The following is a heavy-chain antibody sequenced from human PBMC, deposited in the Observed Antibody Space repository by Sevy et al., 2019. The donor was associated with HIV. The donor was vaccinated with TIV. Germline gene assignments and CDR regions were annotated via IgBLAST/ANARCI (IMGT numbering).Heavy chain of an antibody. V-gene: IGHV3-33*01. J-gene: IGHJ4*02. CDR1: GFTFSSHG. CDR3: ARDKDYSNYLPDY. CDR2: IWYDGSNK. Sequence: GGSLRLSCAASGFTFSSHGMHWVRQAPGKGLEWVAVIWYDGSNKYYADSVKGRFTISRDNSKSTLFLQINSLRAEDTVVYFCARDKDYSNYLPDYWGQGTLVTVSS. D-gene: IGHD4-4*01.